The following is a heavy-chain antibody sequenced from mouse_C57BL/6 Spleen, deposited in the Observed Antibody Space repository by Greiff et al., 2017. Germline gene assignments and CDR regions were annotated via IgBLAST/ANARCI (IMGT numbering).Heavy chain of an antibody. Sequence: EVKLVESGGGLVKPGGSLKLSCAASGFTFSDYGMPWVRQAPEKGLEWVAYISSGSSTIYYADTVKGRFTISRDNAKNTLFLQMTSLRSEDTAMYYCARSDYGSSPRYFDVWGTGTTVTVSS. V-gene: IGHV5-17*01. CDR3: ARSDYGSSPRYFDV. J-gene: IGHJ1*03. CDR1: GFTFSDYG. D-gene: IGHD1-1*01. CDR2: ISSGSSTI.